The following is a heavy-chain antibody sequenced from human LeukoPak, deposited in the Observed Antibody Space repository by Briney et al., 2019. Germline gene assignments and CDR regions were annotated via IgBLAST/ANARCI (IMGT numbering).Heavy chain of an antibody. J-gene: IGHJ4*02. CDR2: ISSSGSTI. CDR1: GFTFSDYY. V-gene: IGHV3-11*01. Sequence: GGSLRLSCAASGFTFSDYYMSWIRQAPGKGLEWVSYISSSGSTIYYADSVKGRFTISRDNAKNSLYLQMNSLRAEDTAVYYCASSRDYVWGSYRPLNYWGQGTLVTVSS. CDR3: ASSRDYVWGSYRPLNY. D-gene: IGHD3-16*02.